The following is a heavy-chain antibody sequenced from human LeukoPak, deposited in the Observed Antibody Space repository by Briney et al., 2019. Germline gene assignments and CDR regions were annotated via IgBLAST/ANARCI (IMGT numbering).Heavy chain of an antibody. J-gene: IGHJ3*02. Sequence: GGSLRLSCAASGFTFSTYSMNWVRQAPGKGLEWVSSISSSSSYIYYADSVKGRFTISRDNAKNSLYLQMNSLRAEDTAVYYCARSGPYNDLGYCSSTSCYAFDIWGQGTIVTVSS. CDR2: ISSSSSYI. V-gene: IGHV3-21*01. CDR1: GFTFSTYS. CDR3: ARSGPYNDLGYCSSTSCYAFDI. D-gene: IGHD2-2*01.